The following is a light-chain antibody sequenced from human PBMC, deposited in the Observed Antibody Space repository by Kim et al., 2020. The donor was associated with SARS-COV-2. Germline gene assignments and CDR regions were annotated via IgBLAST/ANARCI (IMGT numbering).Light chain of an antibody. V-gene: IGKV1-39*01. J-gene: IGKJ2*01. CDR2: AVS. CDR1: QDIDTY. CDR3: QQSFSAPIYT. Sequence: DIQMTQSPSSLSASVGDRVSITCRASQDIDTYLNWYQHKPGKAPKLLISAVSILISGVPSRFSSRGSGTEFTLTITDLQPEDFATYYCQQSFSAPIYTFGQGTKLEI.